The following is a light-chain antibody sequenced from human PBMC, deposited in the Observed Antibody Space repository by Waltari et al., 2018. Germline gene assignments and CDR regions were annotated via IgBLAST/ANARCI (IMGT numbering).Light chain of an antibody. CDR3: AAWDDSLNGPWV. J-gene: IGLJ3*02. CDR2: GNN. Sequence: QSVLTQPPSASGTPGPRVTISCSGSSSHIGSNTVNWYQQQLPRTAPKLLLYGNNQRPSGVPDRFAVSKSGTSASLVISGLQSEDEADYFCAAWDDSLNGPWVFGGGTKVTVL. V-gene: IGLV1-44*01. CDR1: SSHIGSNT.